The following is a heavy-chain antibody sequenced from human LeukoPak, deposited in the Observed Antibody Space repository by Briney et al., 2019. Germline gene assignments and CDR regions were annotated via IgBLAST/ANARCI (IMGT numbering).Heavy chain of an antibody. CDR3: ARGPALCCSTNGYGACFDL. D-gene: IGHD2-2*01. CDR2: IKPNSGDT. Sequence: ASVTVSCKASETTFSGCNIHWVRQGPRQGLEWMGRIKPNSGDTNYAQKFQGRVTMTTDTSSSTAYMELSRLRSDDTAVYYCARGPALCCSTNGYGACFDLWGQGTMVTVSS. V-gene: IGHV1-2*06. J-gene: IGHJ5*02. CDR1: ETTFSGCN.